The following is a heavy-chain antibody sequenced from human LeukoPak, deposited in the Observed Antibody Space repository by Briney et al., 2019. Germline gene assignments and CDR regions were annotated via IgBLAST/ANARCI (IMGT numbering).Heavy chain of an antibody. CDR3: ARGRGYYDSLLRRSGDAFDI. D-gene: IGHD3-22*01. CDR1: GYTFTSYG. CDR2: ISAYNGNT. V-gene: IGHV1-18*01. Sequence: GASVKVSCKASGYTFTSYGISWVRQAPGQGLEWMGWISAYNGNTNYAQKLQGRVTMTTDTSTSTAYMELRSLRSDDTAVYYCARGRGYYDSLLRRSGDAFDIWGQGTMVTVSS. J-gene: IGHJ3*02.